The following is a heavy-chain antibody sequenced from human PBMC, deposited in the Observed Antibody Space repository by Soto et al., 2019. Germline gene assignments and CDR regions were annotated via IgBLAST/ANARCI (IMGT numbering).Heavy chain of an antibody. CDR3: ARDIFGGRYYYYGMDV. CDR1: GFTFSSYG. CDR2: IWYDGSNK. J-gene: IGHJ6*02. D-gene: IGHD3-16*01. Sequence: GGSLRLSCAASGFTFSSYGMHWVRQAPGKGLEWVAVIWYDGSNKYYADSVKGRFTISRDNSKNTLYLQMNSLRAEDTAVYYCARDIFGGRYYYYGMDVWGHGTTFTVS. V-gene: IGHV3-33*01.